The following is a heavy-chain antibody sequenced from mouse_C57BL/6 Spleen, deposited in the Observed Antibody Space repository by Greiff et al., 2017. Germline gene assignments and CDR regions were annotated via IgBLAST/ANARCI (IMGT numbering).Heavy chain of an antibody. J-gene: IGHJ2*01. Sequence: VQLQQPGAELVKPGASVKLSCKASGYTFTSYWMHWVKPRPGRGLEWIGRIDPNSGGTKYNEKFKSKATLTVDKPSSTAYMQRSSLTSEDSAVYYCASYYYGSSYPYYFDYWGQGTTLTVSS. CDR3: ASYYYGSSYPYYFDY. CDR1: GYTFTSYW. D-gene: IGHD1-1*01. CDR2: IDPNSGGT. V-gene: IGHV1-72*01.